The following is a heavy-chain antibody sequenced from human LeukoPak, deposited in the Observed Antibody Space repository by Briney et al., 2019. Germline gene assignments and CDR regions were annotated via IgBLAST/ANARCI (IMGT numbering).Heavy chain of an antibody. Sequence: GGSLRLSCAASGFTFNNYAMSWVRQAPGKGLEWVSAISGSDAGTYYADSVKGRFTISRDNSKNTLYLQMNSLRVEDTAVYYCAKAHAGRVGYYCPLDNWGQGTLVTVSS. CDR1: GFTFNNYA. CDR3: AKAHAGRVGYYCPLDN. V-gene: IGHV3-23*01. CDR2: ISGSDAGT. D-gene: IGHD3-22*01. J-gene: IGHJ4*02.